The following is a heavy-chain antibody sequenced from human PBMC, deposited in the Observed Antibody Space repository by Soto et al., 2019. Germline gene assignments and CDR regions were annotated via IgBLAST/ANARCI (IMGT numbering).Heavy chain of an antibody. J-gene: IGHJ6*03. CDR1: GFTFSSYG. D-gene: IGHD5-12*01. Sequence: GGSLRLSCAASGFTFSSYGMHWVRQAPGKGLEWVAVIWYDGSNKYYADSVKGRFTISRDNSKNTLYLQMNSLRAEDTAVYYCARDSGFGYGRHMDVWGKGTTVTVSS. CDR3: ARDSGFGYGRHMDV. V-gene: IGHV3-33*01. CDR2: IWYDGSNK.